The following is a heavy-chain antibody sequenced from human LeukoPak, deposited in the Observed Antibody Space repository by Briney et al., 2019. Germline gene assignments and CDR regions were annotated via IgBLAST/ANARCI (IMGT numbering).Heavy chain of an antibody. CDR3: AKDSSSYDILTGPDN. D-gene: IGHD3-9*01. Sequence: PGGSLRLSCAASGFTFDDYAMHWVRQAPGKGLEWVPGISWNSGSIGYADSVKGRFTISRDNAKNSLYLQMNSLRAEDTALYYCAKDSSSYDILTGPDNWGQGTLVTVSS. J-gene: IGHJ4*02. CDR2: ISWNSGSI. CDR1: GFTFDDYA. V-gene: IGHV3-9*01.